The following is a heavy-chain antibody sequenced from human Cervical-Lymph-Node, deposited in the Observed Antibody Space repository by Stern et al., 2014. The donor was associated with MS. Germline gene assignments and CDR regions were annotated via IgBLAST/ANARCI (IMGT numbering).Heavy chain of an antibody. D-gene: IGHD6-13*01. V-gene: IGHV4-59*01. Sequence: QVQLQESGPGLVKPSETLSLTCTVSGGSISSYYWSWIRQPPGKGLEWIGYIYYSGSTNYNPSLKSRVTISVDTSKNQFSLKLSSVTAADTAVYYCARGLRSIAAAGSLFDYWGQGTLVTVSS. CDR3: ARGLRSIAAAGSLFDY. J-gene: IGHJ4*02. CDR1: GGSISSYY. CDR2: IYYSGST.